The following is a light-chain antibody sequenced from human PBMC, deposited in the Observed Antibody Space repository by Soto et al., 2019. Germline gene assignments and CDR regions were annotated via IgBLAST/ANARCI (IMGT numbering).Light chain of an antibody. CDR3: SSYTSTPALYV. V-gene: IGLV2-14*01. Sequence: QSALTQPASVSGSPGQSITISCTGTSSDVGDYNYVSWYQQHRGKAPKLIIYEVTSRPSGVSNRFSASKSGNTASLTISGLQAEDEADYYCSSYTSTPALYVFGTGTKLTVL. J-gene: IGLJ1*01. CDR1: SSDVGDYNY. CDR2: EVT.